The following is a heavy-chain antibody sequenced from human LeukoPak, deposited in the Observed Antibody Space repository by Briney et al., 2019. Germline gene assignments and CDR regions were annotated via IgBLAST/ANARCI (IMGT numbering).Heavy chain of an antibody. D-gene: IGHD2-2*01. CDR2: IWYDGSNK. J-gene: IGHJ4*02. CDR1: GFTFSSYG. CDR3: ARVGPAAARDY. Sequence: PGRSLRLSCAASGFTFSSYGMHWVRQAPGKGLEWVAVIWYDGSNKYYADSVKGRFTISRDNSKNTLYLQMNSLRAEDTAVYYCARVGPAAARDYWGQGTLVTVSS. V-gene: IGHV3-33*01.